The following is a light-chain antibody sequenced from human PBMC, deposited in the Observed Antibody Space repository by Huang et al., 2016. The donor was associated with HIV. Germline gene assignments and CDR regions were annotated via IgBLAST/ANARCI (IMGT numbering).Light chain of an antibody. CDR2: WAS. V-gene: IGKV4-1*01. CDR1: QSVLYTSNNKSH. Sequence: DIVLTQSPDSLAVSLGERATINCKSSQSVLYTSNNKSHLAWYHQQPGQPPTLLIYWASTRESGVPDRFSGSGAGTDFTLTIRSLQAEDVAVYYCQQYYSTPLYTFGQGTKLEIK. CDR3: QQYYSTPLYT. J-gene: IGKJ2*01.